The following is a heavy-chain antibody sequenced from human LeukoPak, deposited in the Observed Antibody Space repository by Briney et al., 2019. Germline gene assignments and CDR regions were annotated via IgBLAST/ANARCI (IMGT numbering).Heavy chain of an antibody. D-gene: IGHD3-10*01. Sequence: PGGSLRLSCAASGFTFSSYWMSWVRQAPGKGLEWVSSISSSSSYINYADSVKGRFTISRDNAKNSLYLQMNSLRAEDTAVYYCARRLWFGELIDYWGQGTLVTVSS. CDR2: ISSSSSYI. CDR3: ARRLWFGELIDY. V-gene: IGHV3-21*01. CDR1: GFTFSSYW. J-gene: IGHJ4*02.